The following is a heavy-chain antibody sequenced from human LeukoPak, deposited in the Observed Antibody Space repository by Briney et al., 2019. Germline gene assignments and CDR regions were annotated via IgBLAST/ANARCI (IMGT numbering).Heavy chain of an antibody. CDR2: IYYSGST. J-gene: IGHJ3*02. D-gene: IGHD5-18*01. V-gene: IGHV4-59*01. CDR3: ARGFHSYDAFDI. CDR1: GGSISSYY. Sequence: SETLSLTCTVSGGSISSYYWSWIRQPPGKGLEWIGYIYYSGSTNYNPSLKSRVTISVDTSTNQFSLKLSSLPAADTAVYYCARGFHSYDAFDIWGQGTMVTVSS.